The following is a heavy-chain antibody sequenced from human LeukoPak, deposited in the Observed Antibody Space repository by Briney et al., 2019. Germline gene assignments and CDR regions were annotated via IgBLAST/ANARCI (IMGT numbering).Heavy chain of an antibody. Sequence: PSETLSLTCAVSGDSISSSSWWSWVRQPPGKGLEWIGEIYHSGSTNYNPSLKSRVTISVDKSKNQFSLKLSSVTAADTAVYYCARVRIVVDNKGFDYWGQGTLVTVSS. V-gene: IGHV4-4*02. D-gene: IGHD3-22*01. CDR2: IYHSGST. CDR1: GDSISSSSW. CDR3: ARVRIVVDNKGFDY. J-gene: IGHJ4*02.